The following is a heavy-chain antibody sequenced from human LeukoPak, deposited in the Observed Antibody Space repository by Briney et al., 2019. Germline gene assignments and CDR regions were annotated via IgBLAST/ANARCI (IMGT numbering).Heavy chain of an antibody. J-gene: IGHJ3*02. V-gene: IGHV3-48*03. CDR2: ISSSGSTI. Sequence: GGSLRLSCAASGFTFSSYEMNWVRQAPGKGLEWVSYISSSGSTIYYADSVKGRFTISRDNAKNSLYLQMNSLRAEDTAVYYCAIATYYDTSSAFDIWGQGELVTVSS. CDR3: AIATYYDTSSAFDI. D-gene: IGHD3-22*01. CDR1: GFTFSSYE.